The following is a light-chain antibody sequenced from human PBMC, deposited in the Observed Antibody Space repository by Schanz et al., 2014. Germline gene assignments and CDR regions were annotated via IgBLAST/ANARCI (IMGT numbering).Light chain of an antibody. CDR2: DVT. Sequence: QSALTQPASVSGSPGQSITISCTGTSSDVGGYNYVSWYQQHPGKAPKLLIYDVTKRPSGVSNRFSGSKSGNTASLSISALQAADEATYYCCSFAGNSWVFGGGTKVTVL. V-gene: IGLV2-14*01. J-gene: IGLJ3*02. CDR3: CSFAGNSWV. CDR1: SSDVGGYNY.